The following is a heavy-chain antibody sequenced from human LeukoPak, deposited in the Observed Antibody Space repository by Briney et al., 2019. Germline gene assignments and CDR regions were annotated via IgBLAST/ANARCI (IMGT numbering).Heavy chain of an antibody. J-gene: IGHJ4*02. D-gene: IGHD2-2*01. V-gene: IGHV1-2*02. CDR1: GYTFTGYY. CDR3: ARGRPYQLLLTDVNY. Sequence: RGASVKVSCKASGYTFTGYYMHWVRQAPGQGLEWMGWINPNSGGTNYAQKFQGRVTMTRDTSISTAYMELSRLRSDDTAVYYCARGRPYQLLLTDVNYWGQGTLVTVSS. CDR2: INPNSGGT.